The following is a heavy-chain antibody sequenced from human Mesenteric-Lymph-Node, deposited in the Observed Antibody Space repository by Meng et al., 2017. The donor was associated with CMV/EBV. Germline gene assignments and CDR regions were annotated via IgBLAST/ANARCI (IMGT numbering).Heavy chain of an antibody. Sequence: GLLTPSAPLFTPGAVYGGCFSGYYWGWIRQPPGKGLEWIGEINHSGSTNYNPSLKSRVTISVDTSKNQFSLKLSSVTAADTAVYYCARHQRWLKSEGGFNYWGQGTLVTVSS. CDR2: INHSGST. D-gene: IGHD4-23*01. CDR1: GGCFSGYY. V-gene: IGHV4-34*01. J-gene: IGHJ4*02. CDR3: ARHQRWLKSEGGFNY.